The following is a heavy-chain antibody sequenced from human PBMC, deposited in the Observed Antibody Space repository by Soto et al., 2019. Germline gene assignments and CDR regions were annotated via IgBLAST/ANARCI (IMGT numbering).Heavy chain of an antibody. CDR1: GDSLTTYA. CDR2: IMPIFGSP. Sequence: QVQLVQSGAEVKEPGSSVKVSCKASGDSLTTYAFSWVRQAPGQGLEWMGGIMPIFGSPNYGQKFQGRVTISADHSTYTAYMELSSLRSDDTAMYYCARERRSGYSIADWGQGTLVTVSS. J-gene: IGHJ4*02. CDR3: ARERRSGYSIAD. V-gene: IGHV1-69*12. D-gene: IGHD5-12*01.